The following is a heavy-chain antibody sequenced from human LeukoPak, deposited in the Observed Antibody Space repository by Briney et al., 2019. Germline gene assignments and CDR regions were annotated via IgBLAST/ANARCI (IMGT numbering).Heavy chain of an antibody. D-gene: IGHD3-3*01. Sequence: SETLSLTRTVSGGSISSYYWSWIRQPPGKGLEWIGYIYYSGSTNYNPSLKSRVTISVDTSKNQFSLKLSSVTAADTAAYYCAPSSAYSDAFDIWGQRTMVTVSS. CDR1: GGSISSYY. CDR2: IYYSGST. CDR3: APSSAYSDAFDI. V-gene: IGHV4-59*01. J-gene: IGHJ3*02.